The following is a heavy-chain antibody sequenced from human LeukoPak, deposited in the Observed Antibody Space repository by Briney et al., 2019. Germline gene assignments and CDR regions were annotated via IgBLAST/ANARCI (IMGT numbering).Heavy chain of an antibody. CDR1: GFDISTYW. V-gene: IGHV3-7*01. J-gene: IGHJ5*02. D-gene: IGHD7-27*01. CDR2: IKMDGSET. CDR3: ARTLSWGWFDP. Sequence: GGSLRLSCAASGFDISTYWMTWARQAPGKGLEWVANIKMDGSETLCVDSVKGRFTISRDNAKNSLYLQMNGLRADDSAVYYCARTLSWGWFDPWGQGTLVTVSS.